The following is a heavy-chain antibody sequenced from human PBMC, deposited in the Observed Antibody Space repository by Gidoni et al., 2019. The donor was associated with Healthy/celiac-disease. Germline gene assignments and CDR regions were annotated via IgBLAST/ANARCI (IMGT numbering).Heavy chain of an antibody. CDR1: GYTFTSSY. V-gene: IGHV1-46*01. Sequence: QVQLVQSGAEVKKPGASVKVSCKASGYTFTSSYMHWVRQAPGQGLEWMGIINPSGGSTSYAQKFQGRVTMTRDTSTSTVYMELSSLRSEDTAVYYCAREVGGYYDFWSGYYHEPNYYYGMDVWGQGTTVTVSS. CDR2: INPSGGST. J-gene: IGHJ6*02. D-gene: IGHD3-3*01. CDR3: AREVGGYYDFWSGYYHEPNYYYGMDV.